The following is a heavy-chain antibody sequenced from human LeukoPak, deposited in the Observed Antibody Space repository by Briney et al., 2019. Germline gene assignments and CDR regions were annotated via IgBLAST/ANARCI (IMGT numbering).Heavy chain of an antibody. Sequence: SETLSLTCAVYGGSFSGYYWSWIRQPPGKGLEWIGEINHSGSTNYNPSLKSRVTISVDTSKNQISLKRSSVTAADTAVYYCARTDIVLMVYAIDYWGQGTLVTVSS. CDR2: INHSGST. D-gene: IGHD2-8*01. CDR1: GGSFSGYY. V-gene: IGHV4-34*01. J-gene: IGHJ4*02. CDR3: ARTDIVLMVYAIDY.